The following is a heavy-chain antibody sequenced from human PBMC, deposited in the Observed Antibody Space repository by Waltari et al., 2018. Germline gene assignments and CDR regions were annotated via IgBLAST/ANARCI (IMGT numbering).Heavy chain of an antibody. CDR1: GISFSSYS. Sequence: EVQLVESGGGLVKPGGSLRLSCGAPGISFSSYSMNWVRQAPGKGLEWVSSISSSTTYIHYADSVKGRFTISRDNAKNSLYLQMNSLRVEDTAVYYCVSGGWGFYFDYWGQGTVVTVSS. CDR3: VSGGWGFYFDY. CDR2: ISSSTTYI. J-gene: IGHJ4*02. D-gene: IGHD7-27*01. V-gene: IGHV3-21*01.